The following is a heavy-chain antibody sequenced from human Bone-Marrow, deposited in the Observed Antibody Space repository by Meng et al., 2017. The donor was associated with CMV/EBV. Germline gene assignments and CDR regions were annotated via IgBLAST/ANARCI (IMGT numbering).Heavy chain of an antibody. CDR2: ISGSGDST. D-gene: IGHD1-26*01. CDR1: GFTFSTYA. V-gene: IGHV3-23*01. J-gene: IGHJ5*02. CDR3: ARGVAGSYFDWFDP. Sequence: GESLKISCAASGFTFSTYAMTWVRQAPRKGLEWVSTISGSGDSTYSADSVKGRFTISRDNAKNSLYLQMNSLRAEDTAVYYCARGVAGSYFDWFDPWGQGTLVTVSS.